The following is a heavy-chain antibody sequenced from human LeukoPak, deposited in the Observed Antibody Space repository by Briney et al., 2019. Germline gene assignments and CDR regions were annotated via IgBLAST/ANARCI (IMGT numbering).Heavy chain of an antibody. V-gene: IGHV4-39*01. J-gene: IGHJ4*02. Sequence: SETLSLTCTVSGGSISSSSYYWGWIRQPPGKGLEWIGSIYYSGSTYYNPSLKSRVTISVDTSKNQFSLKLSPVTAADTAVYYCASQQWLEYFDYWGQGTLVTVSS. D-gene: IGHD6-19*01. CDR2: IYYSGST. CDR3: ASQQWLEYFDY. CDR1: GGSISSSSYY.